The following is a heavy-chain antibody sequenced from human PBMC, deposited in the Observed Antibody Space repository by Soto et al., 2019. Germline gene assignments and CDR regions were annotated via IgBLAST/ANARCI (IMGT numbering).Heavy chain of an antibody. Sequence: GESLKISCKGSGYSFTSYWISWVRQMPGKGLEWMGRIDPSDSYTNYSPSFQGHVTVSADKSISTAYLQWSSLKASDTAMYYCAGLILEDCSSTSCLRGIDPWGQGTLVTVPS. D-gene: IGHD2-2*01. J-gene: IGHJ5*02. V-gene: IGHV5-10-1*01. CDR3: AGLILEDCSSTSCLRGIDP. CDR1: GYSFTSYW. CDR2: IDPSDSYT.